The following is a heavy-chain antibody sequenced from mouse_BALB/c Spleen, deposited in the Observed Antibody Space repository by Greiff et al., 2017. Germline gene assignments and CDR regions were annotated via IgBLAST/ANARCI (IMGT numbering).Heavy chain of an antibody. D-gene: IGHD2-12*01. V-gene: IGHV2-9*02. CDR1: GFSLTSYG. CDR2: IWAGGST. J-gene: IGHJ3*01. CDR3: AREAPTIGFAY. Sequence: VQRVESGPGLVAPSQSLSITCTVSGFSLTSYGVHWVRQPPGKGLEWLGVIWAGGSTNYNSALMSRLSISKDNSKSQVFLKMNSLQTDDTAMYYCAREAPTIGFAYWGQGTLVTVSA.